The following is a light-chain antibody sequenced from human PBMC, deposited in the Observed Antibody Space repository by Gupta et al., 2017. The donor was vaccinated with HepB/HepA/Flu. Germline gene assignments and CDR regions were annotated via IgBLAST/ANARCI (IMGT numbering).Light chain of an antibody. CDR3: QQYGSSPGT. CDR1: QSVSSNY. Sequence: EIVLTQSPGTLSLSPGERATLSCRASQSVSSNYLAWYQQKPGQAPRLLIYGASSRATGIPDRFSGSGSGTDFTLTISRLEPEDFALYYCQQYGSSPGTFGGGTKVELK. CDR2: GAS. V-gene: IGKV3-20*01. J-gene: IGKJ4*01.